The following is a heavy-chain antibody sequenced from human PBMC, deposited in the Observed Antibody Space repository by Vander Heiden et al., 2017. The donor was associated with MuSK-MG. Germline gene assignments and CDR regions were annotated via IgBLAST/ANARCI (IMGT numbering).Heavy chain of an antibody. CDR1: GFTFSSYS. Sequence: EVQLVESGGGLVQPGGSLRLSCAASGFTFSSYSMNWVRQTPGKGLEWISYIRRRRATIYYADSVKGRFTISRDNAGKSMYMQMNSLRAEDTAGYACVRGLDYWGQGTLVTVCS. CDR2: IRRRRATI. J-gene: IGHJ4*02. CDR3: VRGLDY. D-gene: IGHD3-10*01. V-gene: IGHV3-48*01.